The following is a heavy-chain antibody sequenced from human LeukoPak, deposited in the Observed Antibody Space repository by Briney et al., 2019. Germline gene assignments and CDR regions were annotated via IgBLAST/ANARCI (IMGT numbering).Heavy chain of an antibody. J-gene: IGHJ4*02. V-gene: IGHV4-34*01. Sequence: SETLSLTCAVYGGSFSGYYWSWIRQPPGKGLEWIGEINHSGSTNYNPSLKSRVTISVDTSKNQFSLKLSSVTAADMAVYYCAMPYYYDSSGTGGYWGQGTLVTVSS. CDR2: INHSGST. CDR3: AMPYYYDSSGTGGY. CDR1: GGSFSGYY. D-gene: IGHD3-22*01.